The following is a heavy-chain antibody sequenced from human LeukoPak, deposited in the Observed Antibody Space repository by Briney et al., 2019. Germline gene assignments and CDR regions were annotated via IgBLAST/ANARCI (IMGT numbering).Heavy chain of an antibody. CDR3: ARCSSSWTRSYYYYYMDV. Sequence: SETLSLTCTVSGGSISSGSYYWNWIRQPPGKGLEWIGEINHSGSTNYNPSLKSRVTISVDTSKNQFSLKLSSVTAADTAVYYCARCSSSWTRSYYYYYMDVWGKGTTVTVSS. D-gene: IGHD6-13*01. J-gene: IGHJ6*03. CDR2: INHSGST. V-gene: IGHV4-39*07. CDR1: GGSISSGSYY.